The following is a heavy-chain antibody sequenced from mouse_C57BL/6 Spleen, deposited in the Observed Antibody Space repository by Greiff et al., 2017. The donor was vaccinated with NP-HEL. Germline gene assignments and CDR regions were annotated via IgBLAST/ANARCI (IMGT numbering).Heavy chain of an antibody. J-gene: IGHJ2*01. CDR2: ISYDGSN. CDR1: GYSITSGYY. Sequence: EVQLQESGPGLVKPSQSLSLTCSVTGYSITSGYYWNWIRQLPGNKLEWMGYISYDGSNNYNPSFKNRTPITRDTSKNQFFLKLNSVTTEDTATYYCAQESLGRGYFDYWGQGTTLTVSS. CDR3: AQESLGRGYFDY. V-gene: IGHV3-6*01. D-gene: IGHD4-1*01.